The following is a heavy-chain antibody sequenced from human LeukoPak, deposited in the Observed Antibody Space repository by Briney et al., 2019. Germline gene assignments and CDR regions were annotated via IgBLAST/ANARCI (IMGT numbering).Heavy chain of an antibody. Sequence: PGGSLRLSCAASGFTFSDSNMRWIREAPGGGLEWVSSISRSGSTKYYADSVKGRFTISRDDAKNSLYLQMNSLRGDDTAMYYCAGERGGYGFYWGQGTLVTVS. CDR2: ISRSGSTK. CDR1: GFTFSDSN. J-gene: IGHJ4*02. CDR3: AGERGGYGFY. V-gene: IGHV3-11*04. D-gene: IGHD5-12*01.